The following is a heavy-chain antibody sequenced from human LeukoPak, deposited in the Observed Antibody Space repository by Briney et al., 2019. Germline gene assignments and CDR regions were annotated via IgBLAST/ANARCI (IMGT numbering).Heavy chain of an antibody. Sequence: SETLSLTCTVSGGSVSSGSYYWSWIRQPPGKGLEWIGYIYYSGSTNYNPSLKSRVTISVDTSKNQFSLKLSSVTAADTAVYYCAIDKVAGTLISDYYSYGMDVWGKGTTVTVSS. CDR3: AIDKVAGTLISDYYSYGMDV. V-gene: IGHV4-61*01. CDR1: GGSVSSGSYY. J-gene: IGHJ6*04. CDR2: IYYSGST. D-gene: IGHD6-19*01.